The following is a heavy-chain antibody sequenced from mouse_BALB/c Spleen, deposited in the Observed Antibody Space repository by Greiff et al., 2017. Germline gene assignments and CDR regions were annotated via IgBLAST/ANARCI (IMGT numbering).Heavy chain of an antibody. V-gene: IGHV5-9*03. D-gene: IGHD2-2*01. CDR3: SRYYYGYGAY. CDR2: ISSGGGNT. CDR1: GFTFSSYT. J-gene: IGHJ3*01. Sequence: EVKLVQSGAGLVKPGGSLKLSCAASGFTFSSYTMSWVRQTPEKRLEWVATISSGGGNTYYPDSVKGRFTITRDNAKNNLYLQMSSLRSEDTALYYCSRYYYGYGAYWGQGTLVTVSA.